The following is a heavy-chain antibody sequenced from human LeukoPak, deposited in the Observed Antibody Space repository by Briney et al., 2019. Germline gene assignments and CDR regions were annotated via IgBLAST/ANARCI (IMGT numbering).Heavy chain of an antibody. Sequence: SETLSLTCTVSGYSISSGYYWGWIRQPPGKGLEWIGSIYHSGSTYYNPSLKSRVTISVDTSKNQLSLKLSSVTAADTAIYYCARHEHSASFYGLSWFDPWGQGTLVTVSS. D-gene: IGHD4-17*01. CDR1: GYSISSGYY. J-gene: IGHJ5*02. CDR2: IYHSGST. V-gene: IGHV4-38-2*02. CDR3: ARHEHSASFYGLSWFDP.